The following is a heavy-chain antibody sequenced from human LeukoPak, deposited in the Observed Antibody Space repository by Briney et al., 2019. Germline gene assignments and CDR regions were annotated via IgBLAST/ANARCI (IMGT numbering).Heavy chain of an antibody. J-gene: IGHJ3*02. CDR1: GGSLHRGDFH. Sequence: PSGTPSPTLPFSGGSLHRGDFHLGWVPQPPGKGPGWIGELYYSGSTNYNPSLKSRVTISVDTSKNQFSLKLSSVTAADTAVYYCARARVEWVATMSAFDIWGQGTMVTVSS. D-gene: IGHD1-26*01. V-gene: IGHV4-61*08. CDR3: ARARVEWVATMSAFDI. CDR2: LYYSGST.